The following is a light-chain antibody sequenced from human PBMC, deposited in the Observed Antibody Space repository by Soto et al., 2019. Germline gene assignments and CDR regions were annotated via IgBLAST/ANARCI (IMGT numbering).Light chain of an antibody. CDR1: QSVINY. Sequence: DIQMTQSPSSLSASVGDRVTITCRASQSVINYLHWYQQKPGKAPNLLIYDISTLQGGVPSRFSGSGSGTDFTLTISSLQHEDFATYYCQQSYYNPTFGQGTKVDIK. J-gene: IGKJ1*01. CDR3: QQSYYNPT. CDR2: DIS. V-gene: IGKV1-39*01.